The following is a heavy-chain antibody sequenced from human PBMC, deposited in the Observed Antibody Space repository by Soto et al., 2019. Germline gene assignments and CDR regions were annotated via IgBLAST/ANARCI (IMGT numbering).Heavy chain of an antibody. J-gene: IGHJ5*01. CDR1: GFNVSNYA. Sequence: AGSLCLSCAVSGFNVSNYAMHWVRQGQGKGLEWLAIISYEGSNKYYADSVKGRFTISRDNAKNELYLQMNSLRPEDTAVYYCAKDWEPVVAARVLDSWGQGPPATAPQ. CDR3: AKDWEPVVAARVLDS. CDR2: ISYEGSNK. V-gene: IGHV3-30*18. D-gene: IGHD2-15*01.